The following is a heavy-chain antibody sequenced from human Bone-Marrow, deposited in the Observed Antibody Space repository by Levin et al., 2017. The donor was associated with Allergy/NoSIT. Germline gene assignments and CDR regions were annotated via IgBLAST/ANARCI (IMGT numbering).Heavy chain of an antibody. D-gene: IGHD1-14*01. V-gene: IGHV3-7*01. CDR3: AREIPEGFDL. J-gene: IGHJ3*01. CDR1: GFTFSVYW. Sequence: PGGSLRLSCAASGFTFSVYWMSWVRQAPGKGQEWVANIKYDGSQKNYADSVKGRFTISRSNADNSMYLQMNSLTVEDTAVYHCAREIPEGFDLWGQGTTVTVSS. CDR2: IKYDGSQK.